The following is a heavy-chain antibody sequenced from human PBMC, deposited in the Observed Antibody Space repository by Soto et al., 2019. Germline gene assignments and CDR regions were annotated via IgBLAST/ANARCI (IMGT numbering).Heavy chain of an antibody. V-gene: IGHV3-23*01. CDR2: ITGSGRST. CDR1: GFTFSMYA. Sequence: EVQLLESGGGLVQPGGSVRLSCAASGFTFSMYAMTWVRQAPGKGLKWVSVITGSGRSTYYTDSVRGRFTISRDNSKDMVSLQMNSLRAEDTAVYYCARLRDDRRTDYWGQGTLVTVSS. J-gene: IGHJ4*02. CDR3: ARLRDDRRTDY. D-gene: IGHD3-9*01.